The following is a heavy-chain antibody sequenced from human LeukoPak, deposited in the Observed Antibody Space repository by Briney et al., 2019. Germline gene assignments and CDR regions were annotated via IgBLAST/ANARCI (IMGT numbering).Heavy chain of an antibody. J-gene: IGHJ4*02. CDR2: INHSGST. CDR3: ASSNYAPDDY. D-gene: IGHD4-11*01. Sequence: SETLSLTCAVYGGSFSGYYWSWIRQPPGKGLEWIGEINHSGSTNYNPSLKSRVTISVDTSKNQFSLKLSSVTAADTAVYYCASSNYAPDDYWGQGTLVTVSS. CDR1: GGSFSGYY. V-gene: IGHV4-34*01.